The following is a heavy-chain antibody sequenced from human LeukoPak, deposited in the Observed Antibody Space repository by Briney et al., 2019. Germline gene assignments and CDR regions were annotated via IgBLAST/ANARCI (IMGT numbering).Heavy chain of an antibody. Sequence: GGSLRLSCAASGFTFSSYWMSWVRQAPGKGLEWVANIKQDGSEKYYVDSVKGRFTISRDNAKNSLYLQMNSLRAEDTAVYYCARASAVAYYYYMDVWGKGTTVIISS. CDR2: IKQDGSEK. J-gene: IGHJ6*03. V-gene: IGHV3-7*04. CDR1: GFTFSSYW. CDR3: ARASAVAYYYYMDV. D-gene: IGHD6-13*01.